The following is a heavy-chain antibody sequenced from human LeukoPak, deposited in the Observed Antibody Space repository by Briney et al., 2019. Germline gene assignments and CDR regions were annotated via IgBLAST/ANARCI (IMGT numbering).Heavy chain of an antibody. J-gene: IGHJ5*02. Sequence: KTSETLSLTCTVSGGSISNNIYYWGWIRQPPGKGLEWIGRIYYSGSTYYNPSLKSRVTISVDTSKNQFSLKLSSVTAADTAVYYCARGGSGWYASYNWFDPWGQGTLVTVSS. CDR1: GGSISNNIYY. D-gene: IGHD6-19*01. CDR2: IYYSGST. V-gene: IGHV4-39*01. CDR3: ARGGSGWYASYNWFDP.